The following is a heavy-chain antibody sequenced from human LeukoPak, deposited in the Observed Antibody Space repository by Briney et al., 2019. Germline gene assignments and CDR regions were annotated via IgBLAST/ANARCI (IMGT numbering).Heavy chain of an antibody. J-gene: IGHJ5*02. V-gene: IGHV4-4*02. CDR1: GGSISSSYW. Sequence: PSETLSLTCAVSGGSISSSYWWSWVRQPPGKGLEWIGEIYHSGSTNYNPSLKSRVTISVDKSKNQFSLKLSSVTAADTAVYYCARARVGVVIGWFDPWGQGTLVTVSS. CDR3: ARARVGVVIGWFDP. CDR2: IYHSGST. D-gene: IGHD3-3*01.